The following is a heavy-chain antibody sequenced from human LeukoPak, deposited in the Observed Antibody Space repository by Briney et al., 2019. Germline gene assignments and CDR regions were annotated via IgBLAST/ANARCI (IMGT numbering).Heavy chain of an antibody. CDR3: ASGAGIRFLEWLYYMDV. Sequence: GASVKVSCKASGGTFSCYAISWVRQAPGQGLEWMGGIIPIFGTANYAQKFQGRVTITADESTSTAYMELSSLRSEDTAVYYCASGAGIRFLEWLYYMDVWGKGTTVTVSS. CDR2: IIPIFGTA. D-gene: IGHD3-3*01. V-gene: IGHV1-69*13. J-gene: IGHJ6*03. CDR1: GGTFSCYA.